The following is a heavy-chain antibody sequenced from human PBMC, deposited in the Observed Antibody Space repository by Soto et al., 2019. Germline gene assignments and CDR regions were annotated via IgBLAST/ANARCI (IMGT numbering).Heavy chain of an antibody. CDR2: ISYDGSNK. D-gene: IGHD1-26*01. J-gene: IGHJ4*02. CDR1: GFTFSSYA. Sequence: GGSLRLSCAASGFTFSSYAMHWVRQAPGKGLEWVAVISYDGSNKYYADSVKGRFTISRDNSKNTLYLQMNSLRAEDTAVYYCARDYGMGAKTAAMRRGGSDYWGQRTLVTVPS. V-gene: IGHV3-30-3*01. CDR3: ARDYGMGAKTAAMRRGGSDY.